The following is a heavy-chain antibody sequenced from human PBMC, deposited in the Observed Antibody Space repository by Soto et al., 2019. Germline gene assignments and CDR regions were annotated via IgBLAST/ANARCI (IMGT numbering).Heavy chain of an antibody. CDR3: ARGRVRPSCPYYFDY. CDR2: IKQDGSEK. D-gene: IGHD2-2*01. J-gene: IGHJ4*02. CDR1: GFTFSSYW. V-gene: IGHV3-7*01. Sequence: GGSLRLSCATSGFTFSSYWMSWVRQAPGKGLEWVATIKQDGSEKHYVDSVEGRFTISRDNAKDSLSLQMNSLRAEDTTIYYCARGRVRPSCPYYFDYWGQGTLVTVSS.